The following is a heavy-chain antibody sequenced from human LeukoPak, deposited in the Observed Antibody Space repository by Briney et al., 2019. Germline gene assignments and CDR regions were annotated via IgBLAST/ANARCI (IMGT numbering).Heavy chain of an antibody. CDR3: ARESASGGWPDY. J-gene: IGHJ4*02. CDR1: GYSFSGYY. D-gene: IGHD6-25*01. Sequence: GASVKVSCKASGYSFSGYYLHWVRQAPGQGLEWMGRIKPNSGATDYAQKFQDRVTMTRDTSTGTAYMEVSWLRSGETAVYYCARESASGGWPDYWGQGTLVTVSS. V-gene: IGHV1-2*06. CDR2: IKPNSGAT.